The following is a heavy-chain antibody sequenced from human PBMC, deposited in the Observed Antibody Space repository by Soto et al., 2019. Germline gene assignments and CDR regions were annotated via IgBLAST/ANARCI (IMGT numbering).Heavy chain of an antibody. V-gene: IGHV3-73*02. J-gene: IGHJ4*02. CDR2: IRSKANSYAT. CDR1: GFTFSGSP. CDR3: LILTAPGSADTVDY. D-gene: IGHD3-9*01. Sequence: EVRLVESGGGLIQPGGSLSLSCAASGFTFSGSPIHWVRQASGKGLEWVGRIRSKANSYATTYAASVKGSFTMARDDSKNTAFLQMNSMKTEDTAVYYCLILTAPGSADTVDYWGQGALVTVSS.